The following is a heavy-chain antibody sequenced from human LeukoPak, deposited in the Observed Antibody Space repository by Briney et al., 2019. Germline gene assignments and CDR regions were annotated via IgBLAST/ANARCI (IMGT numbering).Heavy chain of an antibody. CDR1: GSTFSSYA. D-gene: IGHD1-1*01. J-gene: IGHJ3*02. CDR2: ISSNGGST. V-gene: IGHV3-64D*06. CDR3: VKLVTTGMGGAFDI. Sequence: GGSLRLSCSASGSTFSSYAMHWVRQAPGKGLEYVSAISSNGGSTYYADSVKGRFTISRDNSKNTLYLQMSSLRAEDTAVYYCVKLVTTGMGGAFDIWGQGTMVTVSS.